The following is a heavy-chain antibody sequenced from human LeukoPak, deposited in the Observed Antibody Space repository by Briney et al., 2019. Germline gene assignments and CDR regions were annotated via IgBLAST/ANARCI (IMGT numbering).Heavy chain of an antibody. CDR1: GYTFTSYD. Sequence: ASVKVSYKASGYTFTSYDINWVRQATGQGLEWMGWMNPNSGNTGYAQKFQGRVTMTRNTSISTAYMELSSLRSEDTAVYYCARATKNPNYYGSGLGYRPLGYWGQGTLATVSS. D-gene: IGHD3-10*01. CDR3: ARATKNPNYYGSGLGYRPLGY. V-gene: IGHV1-8*01. J-gene: IGHJ4*02. CDR2: MNPNSGNT.